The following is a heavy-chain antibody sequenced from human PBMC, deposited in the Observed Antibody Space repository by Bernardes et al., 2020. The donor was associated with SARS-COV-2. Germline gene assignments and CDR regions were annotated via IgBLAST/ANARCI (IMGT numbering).Heavy chain of an antibody. CDR3: ARAAEGGTHFDY. D-gene: IGHD1-26*01. CDR2: INPIGSSA. Sequence: ASVKVSCKASGYTFNSYYMHWVRQAPGQGLDWMGIINPIGSSASYAQRFQGRLTMTRDTSTSTLYMELSSLRSEDTAVYYCARAAEGGTHFDYWGQGTLVTGSS. V-gene: IGHV1-46*02. CDR1: GYTFNSYY. J-gene: IGHJ4*02.